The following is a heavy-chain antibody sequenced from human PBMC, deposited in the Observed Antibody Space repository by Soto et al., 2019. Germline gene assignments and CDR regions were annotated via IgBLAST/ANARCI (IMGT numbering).Heavy chain of an antibody. CDR3: ARDQGTYYYGSGSLGSAFDI. CDR1: GFTFSSYA. J-gene: IGHJ3*02. D-gene: IGHD3-10*01. V-gene: IGHV3-30-3*01. CDR2: ISYDGSNK. Sequence: GSLRLSCAASGFTFSSYAMHWVRQAPGKGLEWVAVISYDGSNKYYADSVKGRFTISRDNSKNTLYLQMNSLRAEDTAVYYCARDQGTYYYGSGSLGSAFDIWGQGTMVTVSS.